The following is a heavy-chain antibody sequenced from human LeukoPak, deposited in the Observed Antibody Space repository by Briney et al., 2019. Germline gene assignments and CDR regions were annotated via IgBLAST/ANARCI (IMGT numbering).Heavy chain of an antibody. Sequence: GSLRLSCEASGFTFSSSAMHWVRQVPGKGLEWLAFIRYDGSKKRYADSVKGRFTISRDNSKNTLYLQMNSLRAEDTAVYYCAKSHRGYAPRRTYYYMDVWGKGTTVTVSS. V-gene: IGHV3-30*02. CDR3: AKSHRGYAPRRTYYYMDV. J-gene: IGHJ6*03. D-gene: IGHD5-12*01. CDR1: GFTFSSSA. CDR2: IRYDGSKK.